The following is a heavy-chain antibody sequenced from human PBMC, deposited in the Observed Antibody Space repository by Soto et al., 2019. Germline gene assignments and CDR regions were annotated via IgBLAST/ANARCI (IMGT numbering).Heavy chain of an antibody. D-gene: IGHD2-15*01. CDR1: GGSVSSGSYY. CDR2: IYYSGST. J-gene: IGHJ6*02. CDR3: ARFSVVVGGNYYYGMDV. V-gene: IGHV4-61*01. Sequence: SETLSLTCTVSGGSVSSGSYYWSWIRQPPGKGLEWIGYIYYSGSTNYNPSLKSRVTISVDTSKNQFSLKLSSVTAADTAVYYCARFSVVVGGNYYYGMDVWGQGTTVTVSS.